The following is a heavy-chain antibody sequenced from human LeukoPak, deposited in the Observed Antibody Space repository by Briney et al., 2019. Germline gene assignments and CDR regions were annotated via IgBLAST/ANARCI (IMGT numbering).Heavy chain of an antibody. CDR3: ARQQLSWRGNYYDRYYMGV. Sequence: ASVKVSCKASGYTFTGYYMHWVRQAPGQGLEWMGWINPNSGGTNYAQKFQGWVTMTRDTSISTAYMELSRLRSDDTAVYYCARQQLSWRGNYYDRYYMGVWGKGTSVTVSS. CDR2: INPNSGGT. J-gene: IGHJ6*03. V-gene: IGHV1-2*04. CDR1: GYTFTGYY. D-gene: IGHD3-16*02.